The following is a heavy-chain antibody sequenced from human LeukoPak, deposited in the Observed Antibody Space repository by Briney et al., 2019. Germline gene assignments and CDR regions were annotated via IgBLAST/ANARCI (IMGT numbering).Heavy chain of an antibody. CDR2: IKQDGSEK. Sequence: PGGSLRLSCAASGFTFSSYWMSWVRQAPGKGLEWVANIKQDGSEKYYVDSVKGRFTISRDNAKKSLYLQMNSLRAEDTAVYYCAKDHRDTAMVTGDYWGQGTLVTVSS. D-gene: IGHD5-18*01. V-gene: IGHV3-7*01. J-gene: IGHJ4*02. CDR3: AKDHRDTAMVTGDY. CDR1: GFTFSSYW.